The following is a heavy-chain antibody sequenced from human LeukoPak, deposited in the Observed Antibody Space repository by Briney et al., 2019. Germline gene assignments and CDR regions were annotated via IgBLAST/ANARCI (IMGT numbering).Heavy chain of an antibody. CDR1: GGSISSGDYY. CDR3: SRAGKTTVTL. CDR2: IYYSGST. J-gene: IGHJ4*02. D-gene: IGHD4-17*01. Sequence: SETLSLTCTVSGGSISSGDYYWSWIRQPPGKGLEWIGYIYYSGSTYYNPSLKSRGTISVDTSKNQFSLKLSSVTAADTAVYHCSRAGKTTVTLWGQGTLVTVSS. V-gene: IGHV4-30-4*02.